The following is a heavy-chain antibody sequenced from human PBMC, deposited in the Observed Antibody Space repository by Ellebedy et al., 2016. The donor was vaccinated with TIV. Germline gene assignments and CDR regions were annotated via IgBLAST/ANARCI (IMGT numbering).Heavy chain of an antibody. J-gene: IGHJ6*02. CDR1: GYTFTGYY. V-gene: IGHV1-2*02. CDR3: ARGCSSTSCSGDYYYGMDV. D-gene: IGHD2-2*01. CDR2: INPNSGGT. Sequence: ASVKVSCKASGYTFTGYYMHWVRQAPGQGLEWMGWINPNSGGTNYAQKFQGRVTMTRDTSITTAYMELSRLRSDDTAMYYCARGCSSTSCSGDYYYGMDVWGQGTTVTVSS.